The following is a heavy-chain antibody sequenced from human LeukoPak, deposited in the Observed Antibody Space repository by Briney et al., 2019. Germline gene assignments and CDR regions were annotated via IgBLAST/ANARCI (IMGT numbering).Heavy chain of an antibody. V-gene: IGHV3-7*01. J-gene: IGHJ3*02. Sequence: GGSLRLSCAASGFTFSSYWMSWVRQAPGKGLEGVANIKQDGSEKYYVDSVKGRFTISRDNAKNSLYLQMNSLRAEDTAVYYCARIGASLYDSSGYMMKNAFDIWGQGTMVTVSS. D-gene: IGHD3-22*01. CDR2: IKQDGSEK. CDR1: GFTFSSYW. CDR3: ARIGASLYDSSGYMMKNAFDI.